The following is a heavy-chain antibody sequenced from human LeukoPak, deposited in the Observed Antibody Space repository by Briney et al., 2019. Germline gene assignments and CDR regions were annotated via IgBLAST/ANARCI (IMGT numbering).Heavy chain of an antibody. V-gene: IGHV3-7*01. Sequence: GGSLRLSCAASGFTFSSYEMNWVRQAPGKGLEWVADINQDGSEKYYVDSVKGRFTISRDNAKKSLDLQMNSLRAEDTAVYYCARGSSVTGYIYGGQGTLVTVSS. J-gene: IGHJ4*02. CDR1: GFTFSSYE. CDR3: ARGSSVTGYIY. D-gene: IGHD3-9*01. CDR2: INQDGSEK.